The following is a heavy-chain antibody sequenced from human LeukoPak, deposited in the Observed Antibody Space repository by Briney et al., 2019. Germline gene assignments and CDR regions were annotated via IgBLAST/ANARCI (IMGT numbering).Heavy chain of an antibody. CDR1: GFTFSSYW. Sequence: GGSLRLSCEASGFTFSSYWMSWVRQAPGKGLEWVANIKQDGSEKYYVDSVKGRFTISRDNAKNSLYPQMNSLRAEDTAVYYCASPKAVAATSRGFDYWGQGTLVTVSS. CDR2: IKQDGSEK. D-gene: IGHD2-15*01. V-gene: IGHV3-7*01. CDR3: ASPKAVAATSRGFDY. J-gene: IGHJ4*02.